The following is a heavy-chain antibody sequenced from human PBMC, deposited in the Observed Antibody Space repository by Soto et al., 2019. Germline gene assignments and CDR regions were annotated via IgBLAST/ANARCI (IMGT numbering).Heavy chain of an antibody. J-gene: IGHJ4*02. CDR3: ARAYMTTVTNRYLDY. Sequence: QVQLVGSGGGLVKPGGSLRLSCAASGFTFSEYYMNWIRQAPGKRLEWVSYISGSGNTKYYADSVKGRFTISRDNAKNSLSLQMDSLRAEDTAVYYCARAYMTTVTNRYLDYWGQGALVTVSS. V-gene: IGHV3-11*01. D-gene: IGHD4-4*01. CDR1: GFTFSEYY. CDR2: ISGSGNTK.